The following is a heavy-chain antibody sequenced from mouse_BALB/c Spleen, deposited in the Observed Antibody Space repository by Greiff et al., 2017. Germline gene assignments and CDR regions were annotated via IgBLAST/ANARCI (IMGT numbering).Heavy chain of an antibody. J-gene: IGHJ4*01. CDR3: ARGGVRRAMDY. D-gene: IGHD2-14*01. V-gene: IGHV5-4*02. CDR2: ISDGGSYT. CDR1: GFTFSDYY. Sequence: DVKLVESGGGLVKPGGSLKLSCAASGFTFSDYYMYWVRRTPEKRLEWVATISDGGSYTYYPDSVKGRFTISRDNAKNNLYLQMSSLKSEDTAMYYCARGGVRRAMDYWGQGTSVTVSS.